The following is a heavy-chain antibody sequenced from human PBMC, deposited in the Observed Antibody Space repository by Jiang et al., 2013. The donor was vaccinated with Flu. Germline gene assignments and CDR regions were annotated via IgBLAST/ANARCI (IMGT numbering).Heavy chain of an antibody. Sequence: GSGLVKPSETLSLTCTVSGGSISSSSYYWGWIRQPPGKGLEWIGSIYYSGSTYYNPSLKSRVTISVDRSKNQFSLKLSSVTAADTAVYYCARGTFRGLRFDYWGQGTLVTVSS. CDR3: ARGTFRGLRFDY. CDR1: GGSISSSSYY. J-gene: IGHJ4*02. CDR2: IYYSGST. V-gene: IGHV4-39*07. D-gene: IGHD3/OR15-3a*01.